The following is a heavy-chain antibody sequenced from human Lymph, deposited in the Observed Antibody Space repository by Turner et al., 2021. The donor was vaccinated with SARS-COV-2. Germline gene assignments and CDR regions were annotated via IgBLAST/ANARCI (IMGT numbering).Heavy chain of an antibody. V-gene: IGHV4-59*01. CDR3: ARETVNNWVDP. D-gene: IGHD2-21*02. CDR2: IYYRGST. J-gene: IGHJ5*02. Sequence: QVQLQESGPRLVKPLETLSLTCTVSGGSMNSNYWIWIRQPPGKRLEWIGYIYYRGSTNYNPSLESRVTISVDTSRNQFSLNLTSVTAADTAIYYCARETVNNWVDPWGQGTLVTVSS. CDR1: GGSMNSNY.